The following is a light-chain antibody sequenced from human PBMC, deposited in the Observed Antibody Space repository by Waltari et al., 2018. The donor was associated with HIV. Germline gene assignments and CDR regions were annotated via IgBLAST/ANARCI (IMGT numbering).Light chain of an antibody. CDR3: CSYSDRRIYV. Sequence: QSALTQPAPVSGSLGQSITISCPGTSSDVGNYDLVSWYQQHPGKAPKIIIYEVNKRPPGASNRMSGSKSGNTASLTISGLQAEDEADYYCCSYSDRRIYVFGSGTRVSAL. V-gene: IGLV2-23*02. CDR2: EVN. CDR1: SSDVGNYDL. J-gene: IGLJ1*01.